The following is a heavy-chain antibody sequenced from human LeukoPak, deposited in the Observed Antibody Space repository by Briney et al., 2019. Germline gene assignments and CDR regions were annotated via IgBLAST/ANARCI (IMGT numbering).Heavy chain of an antibody. CDR2: ISWNSGSI. CDR1: GFTFDDYA. CDR3: AKDIGSGSLRTYYFDY. Sequence: GGSLRLSCAASGFTFDDYAMHWVRQAPGKGLEWVSGISWNSGSIGYADSAKGRFTISRDNAKNSLYLQMNSLRAEDTALYYCAKDIGSGSLRTYYFDYWGQGTLVTVSS. J-gene: IGHJ4*02. D-gene: IGHD3-10*01. V-gene: IGHV3-9*01.